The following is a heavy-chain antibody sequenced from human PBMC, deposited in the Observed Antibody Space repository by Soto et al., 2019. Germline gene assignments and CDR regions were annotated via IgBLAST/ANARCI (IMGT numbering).Heavy chain of an antibody. J-gene: IGHJ5*02. CDR1: GGSVSSGSYY. D-gene: IGHD2-15*01. Sequence: QVQLQESGPGLVKPSETLSLTCTVSGGSVSSGSYYWSWIRQPPGKGLEWIGDIYYSGSTNYNPSLKSRVTISVDTSKNQFSLKLSSVTAADTDVYYCARDNCSGGSCYSGHPNWFDHWGQGTLVTVSS. CDR2: IYYSGST. V-gene: IGHV4-61*01. CDR3: ARDNCSGGSCYSGHPNWFDH.